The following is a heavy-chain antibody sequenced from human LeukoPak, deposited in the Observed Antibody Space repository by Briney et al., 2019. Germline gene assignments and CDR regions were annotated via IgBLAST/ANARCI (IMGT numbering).Heavy chain of an antibody. V-gene: IGHV3-30-3*01. J-gene: IGHJ6*02. CDR2: ISYDGNNK. D-gene: IGHD1-26*01. CDR3: ARDIKGGATHYYGMDV. CDR1: GFTFSIYA. Sequence: GRSLRLSCAASGFTFSIYAMHWVRQAPGKGLEWVTVISYDGNNKYYADSVKGRFTISRDNSKNTLYLQMNSLRAEDTAVYYCARDIKGGATHYYGMDVWGQGTTVTVSS.